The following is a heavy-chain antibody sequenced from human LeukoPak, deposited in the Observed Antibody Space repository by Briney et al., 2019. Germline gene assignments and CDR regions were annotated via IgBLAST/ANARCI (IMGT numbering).Heavy chain of an antibody. CDR1: EFTFSSYA. Sequence: GGSLRLSCAASEFTFSSYAMSWVRQAPGKGLEWVSTISGSRSSTTYYPDSYYADSVKGRFTISRDNSKNILYLQMNSLRVEDTAIYYCAKIGPPIRGGGVIVRETFDYWGQGTLVTVSS. V-gene: IGHV3-23*01. CDR2: ISGSRSSTTYYPDS. J-gene: IGHJ4*02. D-gene: IGHD3-16*02. CDR3: AKIGPPIRGGGVIVRETFDY.